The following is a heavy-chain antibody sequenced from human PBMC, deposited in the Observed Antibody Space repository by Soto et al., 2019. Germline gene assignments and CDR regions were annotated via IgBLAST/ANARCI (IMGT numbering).Heavy chain of an antibody. J-gene: IGHJ6*04. V-gene: IGHV6-1*01. CDR1: GDSVSSNSAA. CDR2: TYYRSKWYN. Sequence: SQTLSLTCVISGDSVSSNSAAWNWIRQSPSRGLEWLGRTYYRSKWYNDYAVSVKGRITINPDTSKNQFSLQLNSVTPADTPVYYPARDPRRRSSCYNGMDVWHKGTTGTVCS. CDR3: ARDPRRRSSCYNGMDV.